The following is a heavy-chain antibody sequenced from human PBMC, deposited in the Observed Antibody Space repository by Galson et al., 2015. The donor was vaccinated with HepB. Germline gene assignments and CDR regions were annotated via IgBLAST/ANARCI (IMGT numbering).Heavy chain of an antibody. CDR1: GGTYSNYP. CDR2: IIPLFGKA. V-gene: IGHV1-69*13. D-gene: IGHD4-17*01. CDR3: ARATMVTTGAHAFEN. Sequence: SVKVSCKASGGTYSNYPISWVRLAPGQGLEWVGGIIPLFGKANYAQKFQGRVTIIADESTSTAYMELSSLRSEDTAVYYCARATMVTTGAHAFENWGQGTMVTVSS. J-gene: IGHJ3*02.